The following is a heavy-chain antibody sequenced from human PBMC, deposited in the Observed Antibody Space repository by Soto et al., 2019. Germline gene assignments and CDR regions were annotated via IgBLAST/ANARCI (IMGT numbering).Heavy chain of an antibody. D-gene: IGHD1-1*01. J-gene: IGHJ4*02. CDR2: TPNSAPT. Sequence: QVQLQESGPGLVKPSETLSLTCTVSGGSISSYHWSWIRQSPGKGLEWIGYTPNSAPTIYNPSLKSRVTISAATSKTQFSLRLNSVTAADTAVYFCARQFRDVYNAVEYWGQGALVTVSS. CDR3: ARQFRDVYNAVEY. CDR1: GGSISSYH. V-gene: IGHV4-59*08.